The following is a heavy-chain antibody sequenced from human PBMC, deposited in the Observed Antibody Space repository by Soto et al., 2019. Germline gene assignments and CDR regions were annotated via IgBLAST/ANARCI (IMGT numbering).Heavy chain of an antibody. J-gene: IGHJ4*02. CDR3: ARDLSGYSYGAFDY. D-gene: IGHD5-18*01. CDR1: GGSISSYY. Sequence: SKTLSLTCNVSGGSISSYYWSWIRQPPGKGLEWIGYIYYSWSTNYNPSLKSRVTISVDTSKNQFSLKLSSVTAAGTAVYYCARDLSGYSYGAFDYWGQGTLVTVSS. V-gene: IGHV4-59*01. CDR2: IYYSWST.